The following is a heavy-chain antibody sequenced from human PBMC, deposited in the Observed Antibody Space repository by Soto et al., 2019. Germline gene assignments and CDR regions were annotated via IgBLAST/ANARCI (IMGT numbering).Heavy chain of an antibody. CDR2: ISSSGTTI. CDR3: ARVPYYYDTSGYSDY. D-gene: IGHD3-22*01. CDR1: GFTFSSYE. Sequence: QTGGSLRLSCAASGFTFSSYEMNWVHQAPGKGLEWVSYISSSGTTIYYADSVKGRFTISRDNAKNSLYLQMNSLRAEDTAVYYCARVPYYYDTSGYSDYWGQGTLVTVSS. V-gene: IGHV3-48*03. J-gene: IGHJ4*02.